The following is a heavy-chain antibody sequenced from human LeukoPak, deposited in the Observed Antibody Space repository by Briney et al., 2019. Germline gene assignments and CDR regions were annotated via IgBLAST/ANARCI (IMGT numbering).Heavy chain of an antibody. CDR2: ISGSGGST. V-gene: IGHV3-23*01. D-gene: IGHD2-15*01. CDR1: GFTFSDYS. Sequence: GGSLRLSCAASGFTFSDYSMNWVRRAPGKGLEWVSAISGSGGSTYYADSVKGRLTISRDNSKNTLYLQMNSPRAEDTAVYYCAKANGRDCSGGTCYSLDYWGQGTLVTISS. J-gene: IGHJ4*02. CDR3: AKANGRDCSGGTCYSLDY.